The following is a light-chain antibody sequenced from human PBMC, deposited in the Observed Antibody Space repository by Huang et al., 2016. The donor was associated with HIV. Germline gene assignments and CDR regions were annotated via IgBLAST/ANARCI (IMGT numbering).Light chain of an antibody. V-gene: IGKV3-15*01. CDR3: QHYNNWPPET. Sequence: EIVMTQSPATLSVAPGERATLSCRASQSVRINLAWYQQKPGQAPRLLIYEASTRATGIPARFSGSGSGTEFTLIISSLQSEDFAVYYCQHYNNWPPETFGQGTKVEI. J-gene: IGKJ1*01. CDR1: QSVRIN. CDR2: EAS.